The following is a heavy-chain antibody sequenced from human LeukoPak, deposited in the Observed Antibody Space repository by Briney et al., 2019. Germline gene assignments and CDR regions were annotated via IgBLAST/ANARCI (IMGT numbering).Heavy chain of an antibody. J-gene: IGHJ3*02. CDR3: ARDRQQLVEDAFDI. V-gene: IGHV3-7*01. Sequence: GGSLRLSCAASGFTFSSYWMSWVRQAPGKGREWVANIKQDGSEKYYMVSVKGRFTISRDNAKNSLYLQMNSLRAEDTAVYYCARDRQQLVEDAFDIWGQGTMVTVSS. CDR1: GFTFSSYW. D-gene: IGHD6-13*01. CDR2: IKQDGSEK.